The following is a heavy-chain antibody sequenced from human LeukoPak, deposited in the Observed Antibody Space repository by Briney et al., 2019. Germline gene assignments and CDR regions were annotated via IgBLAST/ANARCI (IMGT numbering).Heavy chain of an antibody. Sequence: ASVKVSCKASGYTFTVYYMHWVRQAPGQGLEWMGWINPNSGGANYAQKFQGRVTMTRDTSISTAYMELSRLRSDDTAVYYCARDADNPSGIAAAGQIDYWGQGTLVTVSS. D-gene: IGHD6-13*01. V-gene: IGHV1-2*02. CDR3: ARDADNPSGIAAAGQIDY. J-gene: IGHJ4*02. CDR2: INPNSGGA. CDR1: GYTFTVYY.